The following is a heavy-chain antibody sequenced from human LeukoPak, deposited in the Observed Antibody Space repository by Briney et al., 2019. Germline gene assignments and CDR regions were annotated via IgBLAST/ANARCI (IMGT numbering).Heavy chain of an antibody. J-gene: IGHJ4*02. Sequence: GGSLRLSCAASGFTFSSYGMHWVRQAPGKGLEWVAFIRYDGSNKYYADSVKGRFTISRDNSKNTLYVQMNSLRAEDTAVYYCARERGDSGYDPAAYWGQGTLVTVSS. CDR2: IRYDGSNK. CDR1: GFTFSSYG. CDR3: ARERGDSGYDPAAY. D-gene: IGHD5-12*01. V-gene: IGHV3-30*02.